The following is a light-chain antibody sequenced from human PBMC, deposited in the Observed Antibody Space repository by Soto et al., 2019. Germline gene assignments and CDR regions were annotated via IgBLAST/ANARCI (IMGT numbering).Light chain of an antibody. CDR1: QIVSYN. CDR3: QQYKNWPPLT. Sequence: EIVMTQSPATLSVSPGETATLSCRASQIVSYNLAWYQQKPGQGPRLLIYGAFTSATGIPARFSGSGSRTEFTLNISSLQSEDFAVYYCQQYKNWPPLTFGGGNKVEIK. CDR2: GAF. V-gene: IGKV3-15*01. J-gene: IGKJ4*01.